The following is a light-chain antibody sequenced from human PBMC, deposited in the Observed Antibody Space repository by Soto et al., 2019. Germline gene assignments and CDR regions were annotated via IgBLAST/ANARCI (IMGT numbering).Light chain of an antibody. Sequence: DIQITQSPSSLSASVGDRVTITCRASQNINNYLNWYQQKPGKAPKLLIYGASSLQSGVPSRFSGSGSGTEFTLTISSLQPDDFATYYCQQYNSYSWTFGQGTKVDIK. J-gene: IGKJ1*01. CDR1: QNINNY. V-gene: IGKV1-39*01. CDR2: GAS. CDR3: QQYNSYSWT.